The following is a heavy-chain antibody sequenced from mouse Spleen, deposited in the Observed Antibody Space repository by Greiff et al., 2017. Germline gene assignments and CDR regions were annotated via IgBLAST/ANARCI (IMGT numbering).Heavy chain of an antibody. J-gene: IGHJ2*01. CDR1: GYSFTSYY. Sequence: QLQLKESGPELVKPGASVKISCKASGYSFTSYYIHWVKQRPGQGLEWIGWIYPGSGNTKYNEKFKGKATLTADTSSSTAYMQLSSLTSEDSAVYYCAIPPQTYYFDYWGQGTTLTVSS. CDR3: AIPPQTYYFDY. CDR2: IYPGSGNT. V-gene: IGHV1-66*01.